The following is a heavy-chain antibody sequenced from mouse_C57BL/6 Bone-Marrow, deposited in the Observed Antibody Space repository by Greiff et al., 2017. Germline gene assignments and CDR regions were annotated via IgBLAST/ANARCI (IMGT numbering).Heavy chain of an antibody. D-gene: IGHD2-2*01. CDR2: IDPSDSYT. CDR1: GYTLTSYW. Sequence: VQLQQPGAELVKPGASVKLSCKASGYTLTSYWMQWVKQRPGQGLEWIGGIDPSDSYTNYNKKFKGKATLTVDTSSSTAYMQLSSLTSEDSAVYYCARWFRYYFDYWGQGTTLTVSS. CDR3: ARWFRYYFDY. J-gene: IGHJ2*01. V-gene: IGHV1-50*01.